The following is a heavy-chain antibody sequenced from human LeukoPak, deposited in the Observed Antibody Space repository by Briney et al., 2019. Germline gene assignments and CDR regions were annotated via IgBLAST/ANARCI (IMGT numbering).Heavy chain of an antibody. CDR3: ARVRRSSGYAFDY. CDR2: INPILGIA. D-gene: IGHD3-22*01. Sequence: SVKVSCKASGGTFSSYAINWVRQAPGQGLECKGRINPILGIANYAQKFQRRVTITADKSTITAYMELSSLRSEDTAVYYCARVRRSSGYAFDYWGQGTLVTVSS. V-gene: IGHV1-69*04. CDR1: GGTFSSYA. J-gene: IGHJ4*02.